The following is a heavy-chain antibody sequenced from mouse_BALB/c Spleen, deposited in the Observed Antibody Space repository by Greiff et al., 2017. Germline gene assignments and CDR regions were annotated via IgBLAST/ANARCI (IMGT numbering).Heavy chain of an antibody. J-gene: IGHJ4*01. CDR2: ISNLAYSI. Sequence: EVKLVESGGGLVKPGGSRKLSCAASGFTFSDYGMAWVRQAPGKGPEWVAFISNLAYSIYYADTVTGRFTISRENAKNTLYLEMSSLRSEDTAMYYCARDDYYGSRAMDYWGQGTSVTVSS. CDR1: GFTFSDYG. V-gene: IGHV5-15*02. CDR3: ARDDYYGSRAMDY. D-gene: IGHD1-1*01.